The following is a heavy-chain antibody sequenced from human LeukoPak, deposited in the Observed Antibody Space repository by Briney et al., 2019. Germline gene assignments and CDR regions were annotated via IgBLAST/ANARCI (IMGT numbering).Heavy chain of an antibody. J-gene: IGHJ3*02. Sequence: SETLSLTCTVSGGSISSYYWSWIRQPPGKGLEWIGYIYYSGSTNYNPSLKSRVTISVDTSKNQFSLMLSSVTAADTAVYYCARDPSGYRNDAFDIWGQGTMVTVSS. D-gene: IGHD1-14*01. CDR3: ARDPSGYRNDAFDI. CDR1: GGSISSYY. V-gene: IGHV4-59*01. CDR2: IYYSGST.